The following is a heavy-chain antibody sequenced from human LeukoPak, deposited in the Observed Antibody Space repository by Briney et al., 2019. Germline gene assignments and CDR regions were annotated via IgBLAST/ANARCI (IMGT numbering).Heavy chain of an antibody. D-gene: IGHD1-1*01. Sequence: GGSLRLSCAASGFTFSSYTMNWVRQAPGKGLEWVSSISSSSSYIYYADSVKGRFTISRDNAKNTLYLQMNSLRAEDTAVYYCARERKYDSNFDYWGQGTLVTVSS. CDR2: ISSSSSYI. J-gene: IGHJ4*02. CDR1: GFTFSSYT. CDR3: ARERKYDSNFDY. V-gene: IGHV3-21*01.